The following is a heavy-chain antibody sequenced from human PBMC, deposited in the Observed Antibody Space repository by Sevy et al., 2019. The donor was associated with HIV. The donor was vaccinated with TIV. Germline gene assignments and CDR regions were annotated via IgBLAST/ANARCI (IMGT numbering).Heavy chain of an antibody. CDR3: ARHCSSISCSHVFDI. J-gene: IGHJ3*02. CDR1: GGSFSGYY. CDR2: INHGGST. Sequence: SETLSLTCAVYGGSFSGYYWSWIRQPPGKGLEWIGEINHGGSTNYNPSLKSRVTISVDTSKNQFPLKLTSMTAADTALYYCARHCSSISCSHVFDIWGQGTMVTVSS. V-gene: IGHV4-34*01. D-gene: IGHD2-2*01.